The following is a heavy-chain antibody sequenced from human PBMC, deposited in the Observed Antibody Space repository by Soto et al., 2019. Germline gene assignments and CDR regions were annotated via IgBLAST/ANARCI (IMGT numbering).Heavy chain of an antibody. CDR2: LSGGVGVNT. CDR1: GFTFTNYA. J-gene: IGHJ5*02. CDR3: ARVKCSTGCSPNWFDP. V-gene: IGHV3-23*01. Sequence: EVQLLESGGGLVQPGGSLRLSCAASGFTFTNYAMSWVRQAPGKGLEWVSTLSGGVGVNTFYADSVKGRFTISRDNSKNTLNLQMNSLRAEDTAVYYCARVKCSTGCSPNWFDPWGQGTLLTVSS. D-gene: IGHD2-2*01.